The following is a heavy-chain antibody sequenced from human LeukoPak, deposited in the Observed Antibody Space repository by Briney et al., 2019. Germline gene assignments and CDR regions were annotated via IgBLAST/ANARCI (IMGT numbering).Heavy chain of an antibody. CDR3: TTDPLHYNNNGARCLDY. Sequence: GGSLRLSCAASGFTFSNAWMTWVRQSPGKGLEWVGRIKRKTDGGTTDYPAPVKGRFSISRDDSINTVYLQMNCLKTEDTGVYYCTTDPLHYNNNGARCLDYWGQGTLVTVSS. CDR2: IKRKTDGGTT. J-gene: IGHJ4*02. CDR1: GFTFSNAW. D-gene: IGHD3-10*01. V-gene: IGHV3-15*01.